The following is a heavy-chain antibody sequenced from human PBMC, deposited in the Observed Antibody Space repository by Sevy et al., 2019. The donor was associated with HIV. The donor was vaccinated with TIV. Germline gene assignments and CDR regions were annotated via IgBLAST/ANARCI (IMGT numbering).Heavy chain of an antibody. CDR2: LSFGGGEV. V-gene: IGHV3-23*01. CDR1: GFTFSKYS. D-gene: IGHD2-8*01. J-gene: IGHJ4*02. CDR3: AREGCTKPHDY. Sequence: GGSLRLSCAASGFTFSKYSMSWVRQPPGKGLEWVSTLSFGGGEVNHADSVKGRFTITRDNSKNSLYLQMNNLRDKATAVYYCAREGCTKPHDYWGQGTLVTVSS.